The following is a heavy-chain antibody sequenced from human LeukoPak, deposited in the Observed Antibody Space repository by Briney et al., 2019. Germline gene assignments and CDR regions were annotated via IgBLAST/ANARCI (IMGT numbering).Heavy chain of an antibody. V-gene: IGHV3-7*01. J-gene: IGHJ4*02. CDR2: INQDGSVQ. CDR3: SRSLDY. CDR1: GFPFSGYW. Sequence: GGSLRLSCAASGFPFSGYWMDWVRQAPGKEMEWVANINQDGSVQYYAASVRGRLTISRDNAKNSLHLQMNVLKVDDTAIYYCSRSLDYLGQGALVTVSS.